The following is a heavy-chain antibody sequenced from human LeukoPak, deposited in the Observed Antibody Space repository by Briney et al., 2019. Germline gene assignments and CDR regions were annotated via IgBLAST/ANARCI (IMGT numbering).Heavy chain of an antibody. CDR3: ARGDANNDNWFDP. Sequence: PSETLSFTCSVYAGSFSAYYWSWLRQPPGKGLEWIGEINHSGSTNYNPSHKSRVTISVDTSKTQFSLKLSSVTAADTAVYYCARGDANNDNWFDPWGQGTLVTVSS. D-gene: IGHD1-14*01. CDR1: AGSFSAYY. J-gene: IGHJ5*02. CDR2: INHSGST. V-gene: IGHV4-34*01.